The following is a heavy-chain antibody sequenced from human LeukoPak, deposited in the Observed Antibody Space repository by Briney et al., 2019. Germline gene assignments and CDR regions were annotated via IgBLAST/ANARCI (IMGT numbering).Heavy chain of an antibody. CDR2: IYPGDSDT. J-gene: IGHJ6*03. V-gene: IGHV5-51*01. CDR3: ATQKWLLVRYYYYYYMDV. D-gene: IGHD6-13*01. CDR1: GYSFTSYW. Sequence: GESLKISCKGSGYSFTSYWIGWVRQMPGKGLEWMGIIYPGDSDTRYSPSFQGQVTISADKSISTAYLQWSSLKASDTAMYYCATQKWLLVRYYYYYYMDVWGRGTTAIVSS.